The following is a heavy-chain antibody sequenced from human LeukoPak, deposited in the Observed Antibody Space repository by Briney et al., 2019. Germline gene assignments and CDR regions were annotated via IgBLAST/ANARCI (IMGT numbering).Heavy chain of an antibody. D-gene: IGHD6-13*01. J-gene: IGHJ4*02. CDR2: ISANNGNTKYNT. Sequence: GASVKVSCKASGYTFTSYGISWVRQAPGQGLEWMGWISANNGNTKYNTKYAQNLQGRVTMTTDISTSTAYMELRTLRSDDTAVYYCARATDISSWYLAYWGQGTLVTVSS. CDR1: GYTFTSYG. CDR3: ARATDISSWYLAY. V-gene: IGHV1-18*01.